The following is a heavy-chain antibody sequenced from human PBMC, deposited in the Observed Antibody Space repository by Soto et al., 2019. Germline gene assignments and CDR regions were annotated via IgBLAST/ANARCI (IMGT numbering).Heavy chain of an antibody. J-gene: IGHJ4*02. CDR2: IYYTGST. CDR3: ARAPQYYDSWSGYPALDY. D-gene: IGHD3-3*01. CDR1: SGRISSSSYY. V-gene: IGHV4-31*03. Sequence: SETLALSVTVSSGRISSSSYYGGCIRKPPGKGLEWMGYIYYTGSTDYNPPLKSRVTISVDTSKNQFSLKLSSVTAADTAVYYCARAPQYYDSWSGYPALDYSGQGTLVAVPS.